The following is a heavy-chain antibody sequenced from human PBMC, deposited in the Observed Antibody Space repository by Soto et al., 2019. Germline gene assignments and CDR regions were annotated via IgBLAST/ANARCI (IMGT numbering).Heavy chain of an antibody. CDR1: GGSLSRYF. CDR2: IYYSGST. V-gene: IGHV4-59*01. Sequence: QVQLQESGPGLVKPSETLSLTCTVSGGSLSRYFWSWIRQPPGKGLEWIGYIYYSGSTNYNPSLKGRVTISVDTSKNQFSLNLRSATVADTAVYYCAREAVKDDFWSGYYSPYYYYYLGVWGKGTTVTVSS. J-gene: IGHJ6*03. CDR3: AREAVKDDFWSGYYSPYYYYYLGV. D-gene: IGHD3-3*01.